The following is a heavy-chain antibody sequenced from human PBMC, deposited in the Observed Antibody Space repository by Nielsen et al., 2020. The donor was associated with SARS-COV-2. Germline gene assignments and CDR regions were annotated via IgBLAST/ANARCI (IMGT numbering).Heavy chain of an antibody. D-gene: IGHD6-6*01. CDR2: MNPNSGNT. Sequence: ASVKVSCKASGYTFTSYDINWVRQATGQGLEWMGWMNPNSGNTGYAQKFQGRVTMTRNTSISTAYMELSSLRSEDTAVYYCARGEYSSSSLFYYYYYGMDVWGQGTTVTVSS. CDR1: GYTFTSYD. J-gene: IGHJ6*02. V-gene: IGHV1-8*01. CDR3: ARGEYSSSSLFYYYYYGMDV.